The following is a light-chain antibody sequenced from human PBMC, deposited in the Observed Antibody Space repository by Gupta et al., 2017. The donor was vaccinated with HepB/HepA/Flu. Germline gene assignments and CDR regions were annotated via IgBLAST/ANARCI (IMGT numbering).Light chain of an antibody. CDR1: QSVAGD. J-gene: IGKJ3*01. CDR2: GAS. Sequence: IVMTQPPATLSVSPGESATFSCRASQSVAGDIAWYQHRPGQAPRVLIYGASTRDTGIPARFGGSGSGTEFTLTITRLQSEDSAVYYCQHYHKWPFTFGHGTKV. CDR3: QHYHKWPFT. V-gene: IGKV3-15*01.